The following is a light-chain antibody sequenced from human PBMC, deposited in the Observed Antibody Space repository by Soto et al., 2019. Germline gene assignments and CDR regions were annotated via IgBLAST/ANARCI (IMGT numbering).Light chain of an antibody. CDR2: GAS. Sequence: IVLTHAPASLSFSAGEMATLSFGASQSVSSNLAWYQQKPGQAPRLLIYGASTRATGIPARFSGSGSGTEFTLTISSLQFEDFAVYYCQQYNDWPALTFGGGTKVDIK. CDR1: QSVSSN. CDR3: QQYNDWPALT. V-gene: IGKV3-15*01. J-gene: IGKJ4*01.